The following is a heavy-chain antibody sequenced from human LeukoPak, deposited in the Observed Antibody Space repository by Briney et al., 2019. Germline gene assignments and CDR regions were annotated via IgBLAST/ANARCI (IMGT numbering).Heavy chain of an antibody. Sequence: GGSLRLSCAASGFTFSSYAMSWVRQAPGKGLEWVSAISGSGGSTYYADSVKGRFTISRDNSKNTLYLQMNSLRAEGTAVYYCAKNSSPSLWFGELFVDYWGQGTLVTVSS. CDR3: AKNSSPSLWFGELFVDY. CDR1: GFTFSSYA. CDR2: ISGSGGST. D-gene: IGHD3-10*01. V-gene: IGHV3-23*01. J-gene: IGHJ4*02.